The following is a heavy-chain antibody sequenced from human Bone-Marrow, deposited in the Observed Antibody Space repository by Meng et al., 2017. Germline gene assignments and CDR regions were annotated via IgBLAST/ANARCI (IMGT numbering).Heavy chain of an antibody. J-gene: IGHJ4*02. CDR1: GYTFTSYA. D-gene: IGHD3-22*01. CDR3: ARQSYYDSSGYYYLF. V-gene: IGHV5-51*01. Sequence: KVSCKASGYTFTSYAMHWVRQMPGKGLEWMGIIYPGDSDTRYSPSFQGQVTISADKSISTAYLQWSSLKASDTAMYYCARQSYYDSSGYYYLFWGQGTLVTVSS. CDR2: IYPGDSDT.